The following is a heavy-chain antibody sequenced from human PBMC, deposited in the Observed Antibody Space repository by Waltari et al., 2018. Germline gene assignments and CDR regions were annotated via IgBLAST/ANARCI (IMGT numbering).Heavy chain of an antibody. CDR2: INDAGGWT. V-gene: IGHV3-23*01. CDR1: GFTFSTYA. D-gene: IGHD6-6*01. CDR3: AKYANPSSYLDY. J-gene: IGHJ4*02. Sequence: EVQVLESGGGLVQPGGSLRLSCAASGFTFSTYAMGWVRQAQGKGLEGLSAINDAGGWTSNADSVRGRFTISRDNSKIILYLQMNDLRVEDTAIYYCAKYANPSSYLDYWGQGTLVTVSS.